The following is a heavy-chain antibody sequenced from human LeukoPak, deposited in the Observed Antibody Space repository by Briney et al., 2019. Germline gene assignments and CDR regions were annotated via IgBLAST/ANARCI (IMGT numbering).Heavy chain of an antibody. J-gene: IGHJ6*03. V-gene: IGHV1-18*01. CDR2: ISAYNGNT. Sequence: ASVKVSCKASGYTFTSYGISWVRQAPGQGLEWMGWISAYNGNTNYAQKLQGRVTMTTDTSTSTAYMELRNLRSDDTAVYYCARDTPPADFWSGYYTSYYYYMDVWGKGTTVTVSS. CDR3: ARDTPPADFWSGYYTSYYYYMDV. CDR1: GYTFTSYG. D-gene: IGHD3-3*01.